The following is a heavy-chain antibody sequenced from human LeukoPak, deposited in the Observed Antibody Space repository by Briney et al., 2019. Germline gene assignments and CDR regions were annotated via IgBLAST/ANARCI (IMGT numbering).Heavy chain of an antibody. J-gene: IGHJ4*02. Sequence: SETLSLTCTVSGGSISSGNYYWGWIRQPPGKGLDWIASIHYSGTTYYNPSLKSRVTISVDTSKNQFSLKLSSVTAADTAVYYCARDLPDYYGSGRSYWGQGTLVTVSS. D-gene: IGHD3-10*01. V-gene: IGHV4-39*07. CDR3: ARDLPDYYGSGRSY. CDR1: GGSISSGNYY. CDR2: IHYSGTT.